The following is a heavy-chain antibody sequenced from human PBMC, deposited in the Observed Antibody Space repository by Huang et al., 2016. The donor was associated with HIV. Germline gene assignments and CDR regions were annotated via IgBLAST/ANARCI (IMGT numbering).Heavy chain of an antibody. D-gene: IGHD5-18*01. CDR1: GGTVSSFS. J-gene: IGHJ4*02. Sequence: QVQLVQSGAEMKKSGSSVKVSCKASGGTVSSFSFTWVRQAPGHGLEWMGGIITLKNTTDLSQKFRGRVTLTADESTNTACMERSGLTAQDTAVYYCARGVGNSNRGFDIWGQGTLVTVS. CDR2: IITLKNTT. CDR3: ARGVGNSNRGFDI. V-gene: IGHV1-69*13.